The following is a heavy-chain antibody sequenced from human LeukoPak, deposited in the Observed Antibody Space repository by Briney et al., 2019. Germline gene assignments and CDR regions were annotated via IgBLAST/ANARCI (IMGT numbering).Heavy chain of an antibody. CDR2: IYYSGST. D-gene: IGHD3-10*01. CDR3: AREGDYGSGSYYNVDYYYGMDV. CDR1: GGSISSYY. V-gene: IGHV4-59*12. Sequence: SETLSLTCTVSGGSISSYYWSWIRQPPGKGLEWIGYIYYSGSTYYNPSLKSRVTISVDTSKNQFSLKLSSVTAADTAVYYCAREGDYGSGSYYNVDYYYGMDVWGQGTTVTVSS. J-gene: IGHJ6*02.